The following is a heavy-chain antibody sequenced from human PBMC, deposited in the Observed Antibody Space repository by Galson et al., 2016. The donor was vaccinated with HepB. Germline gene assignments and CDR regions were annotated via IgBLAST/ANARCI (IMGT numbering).Heavy chain of an antibody. CDR1: AFTFSSYG. CDR2: IWYDGSNK. V-gene: IGHV3-33*01. Sequence: SLRLSCAASAFTFSSYGMHWVRQAPGKGLEWVALIWYDGSNKYYGDSVKGRFTISSDNSKNTMYLQMNNLRVDDTAVYYCARGPWGSDWSYYYFSMDVWGQGTTVTVSS. J-gene: IGHJ6*02. CDR3: ARGPWGSDWSYYYFSMDV. D-gene: IGHD2-21*02.